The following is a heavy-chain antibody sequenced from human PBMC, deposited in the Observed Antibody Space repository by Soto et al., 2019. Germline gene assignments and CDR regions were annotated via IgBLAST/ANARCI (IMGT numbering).Heavy chain of an antibody. CDR1: GFTFGTFA. Sequence: GGSLRLSCAASGFTFGTFAMNWVRQPPGKGLEWVSGIYGDSSGTFYADSVKGRFTISRDNYKNTLYLQMNSLRAEDTAVYYCAKADWGYAYYGMDVWGQGTTVTISS. V-gene: IGHV3-23*03. J-gene: IGHJ6*02. D-gene: IGHD3-16*01. CDR2: IYGDSSGT. CDR3: AKADWGYAYYGMDV.